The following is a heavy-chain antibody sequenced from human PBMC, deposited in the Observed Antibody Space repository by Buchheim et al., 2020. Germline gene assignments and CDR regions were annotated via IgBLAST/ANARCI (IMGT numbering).Heavy chain of an antibody. D-gene: IGHD6-19*01. J-gene: IGHJ4*02. V-gene: IGHV3-7*04. CDR1: GFTFSSYW. Sequence: VQLVESGGGLVQPGGSLRLSCAASGFTFSSYWMSWVRQAPGKGLEWVANIKQDGSEKYYVDSVKGRFTISRDNAKNSLYLQMNSLRAEDTAVYYCARGSSSGWRLDHPLYDYWGQGTL. CDR3: ARGSSSGWRLDHPLYDY. CDR2: IKQDGSEK.